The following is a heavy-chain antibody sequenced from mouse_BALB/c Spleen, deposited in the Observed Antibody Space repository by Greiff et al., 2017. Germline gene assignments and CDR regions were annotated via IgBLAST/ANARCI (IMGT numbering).Heavy chain of an antibody. Sequence: EVNVVESGGGLVQPGGSRKLSCAASGFTFSDYGMAWVRQAPGKGPEWVAFISNLAYSIYYADTVTGRFTISRENAKNTLYLEMSSLRSEDTAMYYCASAYGYGYAMDYWGQGTSVTVSS. V-gene: IGHV5-15*02. CDR3: ASAYGYGYAMDY. CDR2: ISNLAYSI. J-gene: IGHJ4*01. D-gene: IGHD2-2*01. CDR1: GFTFSDYG.